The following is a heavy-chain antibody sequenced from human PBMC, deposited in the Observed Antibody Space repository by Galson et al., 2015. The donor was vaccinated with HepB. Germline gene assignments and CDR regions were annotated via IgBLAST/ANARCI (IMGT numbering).Heavy chain of an antibody. D-gene: IGHD4-17*01. J-gene: IGHJ6*02. CDR2: INPNSGGT. CDR1: GYTFTGYY. CDR3: ARAPRTTVTAYYYYGMDV. Sequence: SVKVSCKASGYTFTGYYMHWVRQAPGQGLEWMGWINPNSGGTNYAQKFQGRVTMTRDTSISTAYMELSRLRSDDTAVYYCARAPRTTVTAYYYYGMDVWGQGTTVTVSS. V-gene: IGHV1-2*02.